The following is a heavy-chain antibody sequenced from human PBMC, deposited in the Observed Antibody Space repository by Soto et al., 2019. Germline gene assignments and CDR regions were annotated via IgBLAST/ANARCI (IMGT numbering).Heavy chain of an antibody. CDR3: ARQGFGVLHGLVDV. CDR2: LSDIAYT. Sequence: QVQLQASGPGLVKPSETLSLTCTVSGGSITYINNHYCSLFRLPPGKGLEWIGYLSDIAYTSYNPSLKGRVSISVDTSKNQFSLTLTSVTAADTAVYYCARQGFGVLHGLVDVWGQGTTVTVSS. D-gene: IGHD3-10*01. J-gene: IGHJ6*02. CDR1: GGSITYINNHY. V-gene: IGHV4-59*08.